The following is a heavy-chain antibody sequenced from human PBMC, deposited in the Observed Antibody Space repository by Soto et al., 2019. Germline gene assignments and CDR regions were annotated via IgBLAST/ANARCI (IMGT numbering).Heavy chain of an antibody. CDR3: AGVFDGFGCGDYGAFDI. J-gene: IGHJ3*02. CDR2: ISGSGGST. CDR1: GFTFSSYA. V-gene: IGHV3-23*01. Sequence: GGSLRLSRAASGFTFSSYAMSWVRQAPGKGLEWVSAISGSGGSTYYADSVKGRFTISRDNSKNTLYLQMNSLRAEDTAVDYCAGVFDGFGCGDYGAFDIWGQGTMVTVSS. D-gene: IGHD4-17*01.